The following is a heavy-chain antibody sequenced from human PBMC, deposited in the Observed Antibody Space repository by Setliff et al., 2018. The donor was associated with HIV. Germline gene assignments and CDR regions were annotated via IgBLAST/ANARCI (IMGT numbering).Heavy chain of an antibody. V-gene: IGHV4-38-2*01. CDR1: GFSISSRYY. Sequence: SETLSLTCDVPGFSISSRYYWGWIRQSPGKGLEWIGNIYHTGSSYYNPSLNDRATISLDTSKNQFSLRMRSVTAADTAVYYCARVFVDTAVLRVLEYYFDSWGRGTLVTVSS. CDR2: IYHTGSS. CDR3: ARVFVDTAVLRVLEYYFDS. J-gene: IGHJ4*02. D-gene: IGHD5-18*01.